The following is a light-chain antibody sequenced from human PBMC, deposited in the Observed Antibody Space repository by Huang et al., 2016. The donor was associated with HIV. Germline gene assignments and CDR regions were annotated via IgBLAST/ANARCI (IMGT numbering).Light chain of an antibody. CDR2: DAS. V-gene: IGKV1-33*01. CDR1: QDIAKF. Sequence: DIQMTQSPSSLSALVGDRVTITCQASQDIAKFLHWYQQKPGQAPKRLIYDASTLQTGFPSIFSGSGSGTDFTFTISSLHPEDIATYYCQQYDSLPPWTFGQGTKVEIQ. J-gene: IGKJ1*01. CDR3: QQYDSLPPWT.